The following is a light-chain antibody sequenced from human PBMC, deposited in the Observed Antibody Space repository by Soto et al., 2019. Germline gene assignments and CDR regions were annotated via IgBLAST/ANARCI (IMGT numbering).Light chain of an antibody. CDR2: DVS. Sequence: IGLIQSPATLAVSPWERATLSCKASQNIGNYLIWYQQKPGQAPRLLIYDVSNRATDIPARFSGSGSGTDFTLTISSLEPEDFAVYYCQQRSNWPPITFGPGTRLQIK. CDR1: QNIGNY. J-gene: IGKJ5*01. V-gene: IGKV3-11*01. CDR3: QQRSNWPPIT.